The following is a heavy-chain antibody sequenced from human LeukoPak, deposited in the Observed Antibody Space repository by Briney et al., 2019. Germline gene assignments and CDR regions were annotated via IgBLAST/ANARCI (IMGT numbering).Heavy chain of an antibody. J-gene: IGHJ5*02. CDR1: GGSISSGGYY. CDR2: IYYSGST. CDR3: AREPHPSYSNSPRGHGWFDP. Sequence: SQTLSLTCTVSGGSISSGGYYWSWIRQHPGKGLEWIGYIYYSGSTYYNPSLKSRVTISVDTSKNQFSLKLSSVTAADTAVYYCAREPHPSYSNSPRGHGWFDPWGQGTLVTVSS. D-gene: IGHD4-11*01. V-gene: IGHV4-31*03.